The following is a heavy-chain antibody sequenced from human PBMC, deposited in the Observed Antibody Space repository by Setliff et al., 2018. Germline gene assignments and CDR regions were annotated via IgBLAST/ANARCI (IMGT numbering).Heavy chain of an antibody. V-gene: IGHV4-39*02. D-gene: IGHD6-6*01. CDR3: ARGRNIAARLLDS. Sequence: SETLSLTCNVSGASVSSSIYYWGWVRRPPGKGLEWVGTVYYSGTTYFNPSLKSRVTIWIDTSKNQFSLKLTSVTAADPAVYYWARGRNIAARLLDSWGQGTLGTVSS. CDR2: VYYSGTT. J-gene: IGHJ4*02. CDR1: GASVSSSIYY.